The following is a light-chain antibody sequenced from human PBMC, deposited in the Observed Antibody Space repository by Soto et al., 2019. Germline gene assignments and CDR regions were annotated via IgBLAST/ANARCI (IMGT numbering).Light chain of an antibody. CDR2: DAS. CDR3: QQFQSYALT. CDR1: QGISSA. V-gene: IGKV1-13*02. J-gene: IGKJ4*01. Sequence: AIQLTQSPSSLSASVGYRVTITCRASQGISSALAWYQHKPGRAPRLLIYDASSLQSGVSSRFSSSGSGTDFTLTISSLQPEDFATYYCQQFQSYALTFGGGTKLEIK.